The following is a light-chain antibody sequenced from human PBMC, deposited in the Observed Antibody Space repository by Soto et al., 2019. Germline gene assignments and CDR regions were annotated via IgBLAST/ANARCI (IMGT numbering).Light chain of an antibody. J-gene: IGKJ1*01. CDR1: QGISSY. V-gene: IGKV3D-11*01. CDR3: QQRSDWPWT. CDR2: EAS. Sequence: DIQMTQSPFSLSSSVGDIFTITGRASQGISSYLAWYQQKPGQAPRLPMYEASNRATGIPARFSGGGSGTDFTLTISSLEPEDFAVYYCQQRSDWPWTFGQGTKVDI.